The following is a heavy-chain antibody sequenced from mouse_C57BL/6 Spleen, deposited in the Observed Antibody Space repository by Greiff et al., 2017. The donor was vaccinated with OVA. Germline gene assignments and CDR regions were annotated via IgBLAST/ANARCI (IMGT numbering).Heavy chain of an antibody. D-gene: IGHD1-1*02. V-gene: IGHV1-69*01. CDR3: ARAPTGWAMDY. CDR2: IDPSDSYT. J-gene: IGHJ4*01. Sequence: VQLQQPGAELVMPGASVKLSCNACGQLVPRDRMHWVKQRPGQGLEWIGEIDPSDSYTNYNQKFKGKSTLTVDKSSSTAYMQLSSLTSEDSAVYYCARAPTGWAMDYWGQGTSVTVSS. CDR1: GQLVPRDR.